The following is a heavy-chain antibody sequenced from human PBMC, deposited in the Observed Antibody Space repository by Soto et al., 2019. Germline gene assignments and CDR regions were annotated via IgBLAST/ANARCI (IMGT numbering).Heavy chain of an antibody. CDR2: LSYDGSTK. V-gene: IGHV3-30-3*01. D-gene: IGHD1-26*01. CDR1: GFTFNRNT. Sequence: QVQLVESGGGVVQPGRSLRVSCAASGFTFNRNTMHWVRQAPGKGLEWVAVLSYDGSTKYYADSVKGRFTISRDNSKNTLYLQMNSLRAEDTSVYYCARGVGAITYYFDYWGQGTLVTVSS. J-gene: IGHJ4*02. CDR3: ARGVGAITYYFDY.